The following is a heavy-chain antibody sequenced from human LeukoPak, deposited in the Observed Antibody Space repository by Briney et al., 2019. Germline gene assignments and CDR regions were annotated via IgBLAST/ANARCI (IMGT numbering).Heavy chain of an antibody. D-gene: IGHD2-2*01. V-gene: IGHV4-34*01. J-gene: IGHJ6*03. CDR3: AREYGGYCSSTSCHDRWYYYYYMDV. Sequence: SETLSLTCAVYGGSFSGYYWSWIRQPPGKGLEWIGEINHSGSTNYNPSLKSRVTISVDTSKNQFSLKLSSVTAADTAVYYCAREYGGYCSSTSCHDRWYYYYYMDVWGKGTTVTVSS. CDR1: GGSFSGYY. CDR2: INHSGST.